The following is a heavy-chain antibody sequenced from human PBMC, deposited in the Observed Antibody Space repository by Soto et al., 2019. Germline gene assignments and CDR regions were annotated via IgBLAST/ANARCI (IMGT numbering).Heavy chain of an antibody. J-gene: IGHJ4*02. CDR3: AWILNLYSSGWYYFDY. CDR1: GFLLSTRGIC. V-gene: IGHV2-70*11. Sequence: SGLTVANATHPLTLNYTCSGFLLSTRGICVSWLRQPSGKPLEWLARIDWVADKYCSTSLKTRLTIFKDTSKNQVVLTMTNMAPVDTATYFCAWILNLYSSGWYYFDYWGQGTLVTVSS. D-gene: IGHD6-19*01. CDR2: IDWVADK.